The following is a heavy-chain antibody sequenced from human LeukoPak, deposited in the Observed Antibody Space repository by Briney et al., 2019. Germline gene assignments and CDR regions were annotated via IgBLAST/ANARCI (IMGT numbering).Heavy chain of an antibody. CDR1: GFTFGRYA. CDR2: ISGSGGST. CDR3: AKDPMVRGLTYDN. J-gene: IGHJ4*02. Sequence: PGGSLRLSCAASGFTFGRYALTWVRQTPGKGLEWVAAISGSGGSTYYTDSVKGRFTISRDNSENTLYLQMNSLRAEDTAVYYCAKDPMVRGLTYDNWGQGTLVTVSS. D-gene: IGHD3-10*01. V-gene: IGHV3-23*01.